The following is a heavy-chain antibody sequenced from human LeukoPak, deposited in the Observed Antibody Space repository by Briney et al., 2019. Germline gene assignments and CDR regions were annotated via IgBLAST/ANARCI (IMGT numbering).Heavy chain of an antibody. CDR1: GGSISSYY. CDR2: IYYSGST. V-gene: IGHV4-59*01. J-gene: IGHJ4*02. CDR3: ARRGYSYGIPLFDY. D-gene: IGHD5-18*01. Sequence: SETLSLTCTVSGGSISSYYWSWIRQPPGEGLEWIGYIYYSGSTNYNPSLKSRVTISVDTSKNQFSLKLSSVTAADTAVYYCARRGYSYGIPLFDYWGQGTLVTVSS.